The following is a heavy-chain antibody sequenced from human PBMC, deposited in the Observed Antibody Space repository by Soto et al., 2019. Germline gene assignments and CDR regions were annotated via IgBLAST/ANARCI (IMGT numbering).Heavy chain of an antibody. J-gene: IGHJ6*02. CDR3: ARDREVTTPFGYYYYGMDV. Sequence: PGGALRLSCAESGFTLSSYGMHWVRPGPGKGLGWVAVIWYDGSNKYYADSVKGRFTISRDNSKNTLYLQMNSLRAEDTAVYYCARDREVTTPFGYYYYGMDVWGQGTTVTVSS. CDR1: GFTLSSYG. D-gene: IGHD4-4*01. V-gene: IGHV3-33*01. CDR2: IWYDGSNK.